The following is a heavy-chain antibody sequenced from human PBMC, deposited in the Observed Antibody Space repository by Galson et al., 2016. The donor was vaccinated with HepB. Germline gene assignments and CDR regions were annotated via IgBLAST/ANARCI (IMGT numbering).Heavy chain of an antibody. CDR1: GGSISSSF. V-gene: IGHV4-59*12. CDR2: ISYDGRT. D-gene: IGHD2-8*02. J-gene: IGHJ4*02. Sequence: TVSGGSISSSFWTWIRQPPGKPLEWIGYISYDGRTNYNPSLNSRVTISADTSNNQFSLRLTSMTAADPAVYYCASRPGGASVYYGVFDYWGQGALVTVSS. CDR3: ASRPGGASVYYGVFDY.